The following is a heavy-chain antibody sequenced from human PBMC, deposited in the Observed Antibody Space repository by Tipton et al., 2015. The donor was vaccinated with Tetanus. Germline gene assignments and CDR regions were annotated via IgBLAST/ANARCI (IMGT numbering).Heavy chain of an antibody. V-gene: IGHV3-9*01. CDR3: AKDMGVFPVYNWFDP. CDR2: ISWNSGSI. D-gene: IGHD2-21*01. J-gene: IGHJ5*02. CDR1: GFTFDDYA. Sequence: SLRLSCAASGFTFDDYAMHWVRQAPGKGLEWVSGISWNSGSIGYADSVKGRFTISRDNAKNYLYLQMNSLRAEDTALYYCAKDMGVFPVYNWFDPWGQGTLVTVSS.